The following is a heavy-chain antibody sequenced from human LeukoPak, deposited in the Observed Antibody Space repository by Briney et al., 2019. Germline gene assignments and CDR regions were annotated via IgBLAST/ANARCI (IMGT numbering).Heavy chain of an antibody. Sequence: GGFLRLPRAASGFLFSSHEMNWVRQAPGKGLEWVSYIRTSGGTIYYADSVKGRFTISRDNAKNSLYLQMNSLRAEDAAVYYCARDSYYGGTQDYWGQGTLVTVSS. V-gene: IGHV3-48*03. CDR2: IRTSGGTI. CDR3: ARDSYYGGTQDY. CDR1: GFLFSSHE. J-gene: IGHJ4*02. D-gene: IGHD4-23*01.